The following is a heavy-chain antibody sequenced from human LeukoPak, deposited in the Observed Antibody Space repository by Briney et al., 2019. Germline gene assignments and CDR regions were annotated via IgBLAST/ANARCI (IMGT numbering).Heavy chain of an antibody. CDR2: ISSSSSYT. CDR3: AKVSSSWPNDAFDI. CDR1: GFTFSDYY. V-gene: IGHV3-11*05. D-gene: IGHD6-13*01. Sequence: GGSLRLSCTASGFTFSDYYMSWIRQAPGKGLEWVSYISSSSSYTNYADSVKGRFTISRDNAKNSLYLQMNSLRVEDTAVYFCAKVSSSWPNDAFDIWGQGTMVTVSS. J-gene: IGHJ3*02.